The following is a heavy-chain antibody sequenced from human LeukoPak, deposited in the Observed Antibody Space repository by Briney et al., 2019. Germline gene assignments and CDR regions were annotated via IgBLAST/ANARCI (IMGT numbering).Heavy chain of an antibody. J-gene: IGHJ5*02. D-gene: IGHD6-13*01. Sequence: SETLSLTCAVSGGSISSSNWWSWVRQPPGKGLEWIGEIYHSGSTNYNPSLKSRVTISVDKSKNQFSLKLSSVTAADTAVYYCAGDMGSSWYSWFDPWGQGTLVTVSS. CDR2: IYHSGST. CDR1: GGSISSSNW. V-gene: IGHV4-4*02. CDR3: AGDMGSSWYSWFDP.